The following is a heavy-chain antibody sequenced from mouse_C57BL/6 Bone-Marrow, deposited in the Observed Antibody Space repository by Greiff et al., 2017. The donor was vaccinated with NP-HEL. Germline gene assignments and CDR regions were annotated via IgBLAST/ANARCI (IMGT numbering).Heavy chain of an antibody. J-gene: IGHJ1*03. V-gene: IGHV1-36*01. CDR2: VSPYNGGT. D-gene: IGHD2-4*01. Sequence: EVQLQQSGPVLVKPGPSVQISCQASGFTFTDYYMHWVKQSHGQSLEWIGLVSPYNGGTSYNQKFKGQATLTVDTSSRPAYMELSSLTSEDSAVYFCATTMTLYWYFDVWGTGTTVTVSS. CDR3: ATTMTLYWYFDV. CDR1: GFTFTDYY.